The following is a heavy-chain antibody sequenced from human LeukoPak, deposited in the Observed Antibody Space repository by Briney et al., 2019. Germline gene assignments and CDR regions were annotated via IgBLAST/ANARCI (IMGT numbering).Heavy chain of an antibody. CDR1: GFTFSSYE. CDR2: ISSSGSTI. V-gene: IGHV3-48*03. J-gene: IGHJ6*02. Sequence: GGPLRLSCAASGFTFSSYEMNWVRQAPGKGLEWVSYISSSGSTIYYADSVKGRFTISRDNAKNSLYQQMNSLRAEDTAVYYCARGTAPAVYYYYGMDVWGQGTTVTVSS. D-gene: IGHD1-1*01. CDR3: ARGTAPAVYYYYGMDV.